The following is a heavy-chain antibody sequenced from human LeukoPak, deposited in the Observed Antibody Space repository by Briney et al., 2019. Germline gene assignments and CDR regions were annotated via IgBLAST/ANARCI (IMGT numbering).Heavy chain of an antibody. J-gene: IGHJ5*02. CDR1: GGSISSYY. V-gene: IGHV4-59*01. D-gene: IGHD6-6*01. CDR3: ARQEGYSSSSVTFNWFDP. Sequence: SETLSLTCTVSGGSISSYYWSWIRQPPGKGLEWIGYIYYSGSTNYNPSLKSRVTISVDTSKNQFSLKLSSVTAADTAVYYCARQEGYSSSSVTFNWFDPWGQGTLVTVSS. CDR2: IYYSGST.